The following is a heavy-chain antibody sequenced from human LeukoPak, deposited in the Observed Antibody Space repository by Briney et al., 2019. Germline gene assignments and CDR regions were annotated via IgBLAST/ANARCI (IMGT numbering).Heavy chain of an antibody. J-gene: IGHJ4*02. Sequence: PETLSHTCGVSGDSICVPNGWSWARQPPGQGLGGIGENPLAGQTYLDLSRHGRVTMSLDKSSNKLYLHQTSVTAADTATYFCSRESGPFCPFRYGGRGTRDSVSS. CDR3: SRESGPFCPFRY. V-gene: IGHV4-4*01. D-gene: IGHD1-26*01. CDR1: GDSICVPNG. CDR2: NPLAGQT.